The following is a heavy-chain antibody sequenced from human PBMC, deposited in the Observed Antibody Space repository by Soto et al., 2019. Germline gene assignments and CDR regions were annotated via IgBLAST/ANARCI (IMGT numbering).Heavy chain of an antibody. CDR2: IYYSGST. J-gene: IGHJ5*02. D-gene: IGHD5-18*01. CDR3: ARDAKPDTAMAAGRGFDP. CDR1: GGSISSGDYY. V-gene: IGHV4-30-4*01. Sequence: QVQLQESGPGLVKPSQTLSLTCTVSGGSISSGDYYWSWIRQPPGKGLEWIGYIYYSGSTYYNPSLKSRVTISVDTSKNQFSLKLSSVTAADTAVYYCARDAKPDTAMAAGRGFDPWGQGTLVTVSS.